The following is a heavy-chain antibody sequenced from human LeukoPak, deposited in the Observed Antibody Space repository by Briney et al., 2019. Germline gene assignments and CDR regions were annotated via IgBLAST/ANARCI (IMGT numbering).Heavy chain of an antibody. D-gene: IGHD2-2*01. V-gene: IGHV1-69*06. Sequence: GSSVKVSCKASGGTFSSYAISWVRQAPGQGLEWMGGMIPIFGTANYAQKFQGRVTITANKSTSTAYMELSSLRSEDTAVYYFARDNIVVVLGAMGNYYYYGMDVWGKGTPVTVSS. CDR1: GGTFSSYA. J-gene: IGHJ6*04. CDR2: MIPIFGTA. CDR3: ARDNIVVVLGAMGNYYYYGMDV.